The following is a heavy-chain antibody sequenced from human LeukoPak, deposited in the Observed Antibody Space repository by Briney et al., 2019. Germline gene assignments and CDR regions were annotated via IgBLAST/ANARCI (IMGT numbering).Heavy chain of an antibody. D-gene: IGHD1-26*01. V-gene: IGHV3-9*01. CDR2: ISWNSGSI. Sequence: GGSLRLSCAASGFTFDDYAMHWVRQAPGKGLEWVSGISWNSGSIGYADSVKGRFTISRDNAKNSLYLQMNSLRAEDTALYYCAKDLFIVGATTWAFDIWGQGTMVTVSS. CDR1: GFTFDDYA. CDR3: AKDLFIVGATTWAFDI. J-gene: IGHJ3*02.